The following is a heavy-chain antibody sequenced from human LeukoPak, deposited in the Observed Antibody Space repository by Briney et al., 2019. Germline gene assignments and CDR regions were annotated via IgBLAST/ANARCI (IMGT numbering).Heavy chain of an antibody. CDR1: GSTFSTYA. CDR2: ISGSGGST. V-gene: IGHV3-23*01. CDR3: AKDFGTSGKFDY. J-gene: IGHJ4*02. D-gene: IGHD1-1*01. Sequence: GGSLRLSCAASGSTFSTYAMSWVRQAPGEGLEWVSTISGSGGSTYYADSVKGRFTISRDKSKNTLYLQMNSLRAEDTAVYYCAKDFGTSGKFDYWGQGTLVTVSS.